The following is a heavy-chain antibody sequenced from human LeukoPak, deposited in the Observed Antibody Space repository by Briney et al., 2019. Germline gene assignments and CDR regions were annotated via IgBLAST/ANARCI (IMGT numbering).Heavy chain of an antibody. D-gene: IGHD4-11*01. CDR3: ARAHPGDYSDFQFDY. CDR1: GFTFSSFS. CDR2: ISSTSSTM. Sequence: GGSLRLSCAASGFTFSSFSMNWVRQAPGKGLEWVSYISSTSSTMYYADSVKGRFTISRDNAKNSLYLQMNSLRAEDTAVYYCARAHPGDYSDFQFDYWGQGTLVTVPS. V-gene: IGHV3-48*01. J-gene: IGHJ4*02.